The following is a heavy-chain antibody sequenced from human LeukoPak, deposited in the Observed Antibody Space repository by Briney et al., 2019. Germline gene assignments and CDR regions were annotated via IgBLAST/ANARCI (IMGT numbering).Heavy chain of an antibody. D-gene: IGHD6-13*01. CDR1: GFTFTSSA. CDR2: IVVGSGNT. Sequence: ASVKVSCKASGFTFTSSAIQWVRQAPGQRLEWIGWIVVGSGNTNYAQKFQERVTITRDMSTSTAYMELSSLRSEDTAVYYCAAETGYSSSIDYWGQGTLVTVSS. J-gene: IGHJ4*02. V-gene: IGHV1-58*02. CDR3: AAETGYSSSIDY.